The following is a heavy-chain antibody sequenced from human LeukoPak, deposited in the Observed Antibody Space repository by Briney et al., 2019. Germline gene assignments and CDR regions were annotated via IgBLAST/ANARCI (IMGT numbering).Heavy chain of an antibody. V-gene: IGHV5-51*01. D-gene: IGHD5-18*01. CDR2: IYPDDSDT. CDR1: GYKFISHW. J-gene: IGHJ4*02. CDR3: ARGFGYAGNYFDS. Sequence: GESLKISCQASGYKFISHWIGWVRQMPGKGLEWMGIIYPDDSDTRYSPSFQGQVTISDDKSISTAYLQWSSLEASDTAIYYCARGFGYAGNYFDSWGQGTLVTVSS.